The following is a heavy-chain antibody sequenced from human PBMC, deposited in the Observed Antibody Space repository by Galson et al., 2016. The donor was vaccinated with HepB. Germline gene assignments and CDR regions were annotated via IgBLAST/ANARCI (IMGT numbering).Heavy chain of an antibody. J-gene: IGHJ6*02. D-gene: IGHD5-24*01. CDR1: GFTFSTYA. CDR3: ARPRRWPQYYYGLDV. Sequence: SLRLSCAASGFTFSTYAMHWVRQAPGKGLEWVAVISYDGSHKHYRDSVKGRFTISRDNSKNTLYLQMNSLRREDTAVYYCARPRRWPQYYYGLDVGGQGTTVTVS. CDR2: ISYDGSHK. V-gene: IGHV3-30-3*01.